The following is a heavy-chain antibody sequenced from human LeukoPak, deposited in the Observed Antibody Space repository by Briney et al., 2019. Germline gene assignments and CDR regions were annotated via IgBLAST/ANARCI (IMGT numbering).Heavy chain of an antibody. CDR2: ISYDGSNK. V-gene: IGHV3-30*18. J-gene: IGHJ1*01. Sequence: PGRSLRLSCAASGFTFSSYGMHWVRQAPGKGLEWVAVISYDGSNKYYADSVKGRFTISRDSSKNTLYLQMNSLRAEDTAVYYCAKLPSMYCGGDCYTEYFQHWGQGTLVTVSS. D-gene: IGHD2-21*02. CDR1: GFTFSSYG. CDR3: AKLPSMYCGGDCYTEYFQH.